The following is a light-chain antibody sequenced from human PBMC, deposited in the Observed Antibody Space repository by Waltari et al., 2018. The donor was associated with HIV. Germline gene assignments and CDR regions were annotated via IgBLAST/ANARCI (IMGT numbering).Light chain of an antibody. CDR2: EVS. CDR3: ASFTTNRILV. CDR1: SSDVGAHMY. Sequence: QSALTQPASVSGSPGQSITISCTGTSSDVGAHMYVSWYQQHADKAPKLIIFEVSNRPSGISNRFSGSKSGNTASLTISGLQTEDEADYYCASFTTNRILVFGGGTKVTVL. J-gene: IGLJ2*01. V-gene: IGLV2-14*01.